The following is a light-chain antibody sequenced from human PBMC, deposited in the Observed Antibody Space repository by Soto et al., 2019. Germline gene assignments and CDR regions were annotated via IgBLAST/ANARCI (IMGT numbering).Light chain of an antibody. CDR2: EVS. CDR1: SSDIGGYNY. J-gene: IGLJ1*01. V-gene: IGLV2-14*01. CDR3: RSYTSSSTLYV. Sequence: SVPTQLAAVSGSPGQSISICCPGTSSDIGGYNYVSWYQQHPGKAPKVMIYEVSNRRSGVSNRFSGSKSGNTASLTISGLQAEDEADYYCRSYTSSSTLYVFGSGTKVTVL.